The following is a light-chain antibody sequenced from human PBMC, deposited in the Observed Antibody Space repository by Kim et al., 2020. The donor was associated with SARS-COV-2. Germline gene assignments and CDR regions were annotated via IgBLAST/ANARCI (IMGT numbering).Light chain of an antibody. CDR3: QVWDSDSAI. V-gene: IGLV3-1*01. Sequence: VSPGQTAIITCSGVRLGDKYVCWYQQMPGQSPVVVIYRDNKRPSGTPERFSGSNSGNTATLTISGTETMDEADYYCQVWDSDSAIFGGGTQLTVL. CDR2: RDN. J-gene: IGLJ2*01. CDR1: RLGDKY.